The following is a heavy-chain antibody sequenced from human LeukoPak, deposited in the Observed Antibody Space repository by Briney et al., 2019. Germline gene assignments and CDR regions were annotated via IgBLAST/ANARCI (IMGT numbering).Heavy chain of an antibody. CDR3: ARARVQGNWFDP. V-gene: IGHV1-8*01. Sequence: GASVKVSCKASGNTFTSYDINWVRQATGQGLEWMGWMNPNSGNTGYAQKFQGRVTMTRNTSISTAYMELSSLRSEDTAVYYCARARVQGNWFDPWGQGTLVTVSS. D-gene: IGHD1-1*01. CDR2: MNPNSGNT. J-gene: IGHJ5*02. CDR1: GNTFTSYD.